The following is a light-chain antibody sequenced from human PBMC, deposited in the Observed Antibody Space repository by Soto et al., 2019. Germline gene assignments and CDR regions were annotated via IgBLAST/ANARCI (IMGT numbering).Light chain of an antibody. V-gene: IGKV3-11*01. J-gene: IGKJ4*01. CDR2: DAS. Sequence: EIVLTQSPATLSLSPGERATLSCRASQSVSSYLAWYQQKPGQAPRLLIYDASNRATGIPARFSGSGSGTDFTLTISSLEPEDFAVYYCQRRGNGALTFGGGTKVEIK. CDR3: QRRGNGALT. CDR1: QSVSSY.